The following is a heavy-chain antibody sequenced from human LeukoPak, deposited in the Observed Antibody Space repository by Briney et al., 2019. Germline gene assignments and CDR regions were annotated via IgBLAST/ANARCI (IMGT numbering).Heavy chain of an antibody. CDR3: AKPRGYSYGPFDY. CDR1: GSTFSSYG. D-gene: IGHD5-18*01. V-gene: IGHV3-33*06. J-gene: IGHJ4*02. CDR2: IWYDGSNK. Sequence: GGSLRLSCAASGSTFSSYGMHWVRQAPGKGLEWVAVIWYDGSNKYYADSVKGRFTISRDNSKNTLYLQMNSLRAEDTAVYYCAKPRGYSYGPFDYWGQGTLVTVSS.